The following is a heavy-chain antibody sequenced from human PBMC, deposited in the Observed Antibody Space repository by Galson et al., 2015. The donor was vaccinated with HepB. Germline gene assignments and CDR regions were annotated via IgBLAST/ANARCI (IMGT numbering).Heavy chain of an antibody. Sequence: SVKVSCKASGYTFTRYGISWVRQAPGQGLEWMGWISTYNGNTNYAQKLQGRVTMIADTSTSTAYMELRSLRFDDTAVYHCARETYSGSHNPPYYYGMDVWGQGTTVTVSS. CDR2: ISTYNGNT. V-gene: IGHV1-18*01. J-gene: IGHJ6*02. CDR1: GYTFTRYG. D-gene: IGHD1-26*01. CDR3: ARETYSGSHNPPYYYGMDV.